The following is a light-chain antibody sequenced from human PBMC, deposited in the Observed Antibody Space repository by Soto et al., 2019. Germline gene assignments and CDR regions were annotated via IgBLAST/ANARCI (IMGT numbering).Light chain of an antibody. V-gene: IGKV3-20*01. CDR1: QRLTSSY. CDR3: QQSVGSRT. CDR2: GVS. J-gene: IGKJ1*01. Sequence: EIVLTQSPGTLSLSPGERATLSCRASQRLTSSYLAWFQQKPGQAPRLLIYGVSSRATGIPDRFSGSGSGTDFTLTITRLEHEDFAVYYCQQSVGSRTFGQGTKVEIK.